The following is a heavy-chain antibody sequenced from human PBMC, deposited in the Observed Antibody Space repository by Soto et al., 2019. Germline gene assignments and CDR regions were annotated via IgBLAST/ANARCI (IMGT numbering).Heavy chain of an antibody. D-gene: IGHD3-9*01. Sequence: GASVKVSCKASGYTFTSYGISWVRQAPGQGLEWMGGIIPIFGTANYAQKFQGRVTITADESTSTAYMELSSLRSEDTAVYYCARPSDGVLRYPHQAYYYYYGMDVWGQGTTVTVSS. CDR3: ARPSDGVLRYPHQAYYYYYGMDV. CDR1: GYTFTSYG. V-gene: IGHV1-69*13. J-gene: IGHJ6*02. CDR2: IIPIFGTA.